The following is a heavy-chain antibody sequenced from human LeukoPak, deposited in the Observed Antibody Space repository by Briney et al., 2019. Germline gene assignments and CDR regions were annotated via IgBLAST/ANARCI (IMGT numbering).Heavy chain of an antibody. CDR3: ARVAPSYCSGGSCYGRYYYYGMDV. CDR2: INPNSGGT. J-gene: IGHJ6*02. D-gene: IGHD2-15*01. Sequence: ASVKVSCKASGYTFTGYYMHWVRQAPGQGLEWMGWINPNSGGTNYARKLQGRATMTRDTSISTAYMELSRLRSDDTAVYYCARVAPSYCSGGSCYGRYYYYGMDVWGQGTTVTVSS. CDR1: GYTFTGYY. V-gene: IGHV1-2*02.